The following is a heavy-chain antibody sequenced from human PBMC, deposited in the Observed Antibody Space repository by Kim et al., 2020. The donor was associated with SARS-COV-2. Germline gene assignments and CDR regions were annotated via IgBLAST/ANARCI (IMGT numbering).Heavy chain of an antibody. CDR3: AKSGEDFWSGYLLA. Sequence: ADAVKGRFTISRDNSKNTLYLQMNSLRAEVTAVYYCAKSGEDFWSGYLLAWGQGTLVTVSS. V-gene: IGHV3-23*01. D-gene: IGHD3-3*01. J-gene: IGHJ5*02.